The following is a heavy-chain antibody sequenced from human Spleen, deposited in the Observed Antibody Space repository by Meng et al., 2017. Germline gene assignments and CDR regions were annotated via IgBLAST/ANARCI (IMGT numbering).Heavy chain of an antibody. CDR1: GGSISSCSYY. CDR2: IYYSGST. CDR3: AGESRPLLRYDIYSGSYHYYFDY. J-gene: IGHJ4*02. D-gene: IGHD1-26*01. V-gene: IGHV4-39*07. Sequence: SETLSLTCTVSGGSISSCSYYWGWIRQPPGKGLEWIGSIYYSGSTYYTPSLKSRVTISVDTSKNQFSLRLSSVTAADTAVYYCAGESRPLLRYDIYSGSYHYYFDYWGQGTLVTVSS.